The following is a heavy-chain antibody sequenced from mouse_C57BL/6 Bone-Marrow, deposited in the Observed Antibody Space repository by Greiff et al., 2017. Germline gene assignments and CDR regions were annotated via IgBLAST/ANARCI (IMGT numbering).Heavy chain of an antibody. V-gene: IGHV1-39*01. D-gene: IGHD1-1*01. Sequence: VQLKQSGPELVKPGASVKISCKASGYSFTDYNMNWVKQSNGKSLEWIGEINPNYGTTSYNQKFKGKATLTVDQSSSTAYMQLNSLTSEDSAVYYCASDYYGSSYYFDYWGQGTTLTVSS. CDR2: INPNYGTT. J-gene: IGHJ2*01. CDR3: ASDYYGSSYYFDY. CDR1: GYSFTDYN.